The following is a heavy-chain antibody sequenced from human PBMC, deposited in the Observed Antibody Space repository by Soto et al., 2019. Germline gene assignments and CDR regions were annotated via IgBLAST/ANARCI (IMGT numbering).Heavy chain of an antibody. CDR2: IYPGDSDT. CDR1: GYSFTSYW. V-gene: IGHV5-51*01. J-gene: IGHJ6*02. CDR3: ARRGYCISTSCYGGKNYYYGMDV. D-gene: IGHD2-2*01. Sequence: GESLKISCKGSGYSFTSYWIGWVRQMPGKGLEWMGIIYPGDSDTRYSPSFQGQVTISADKSISTAYLQWSSLKASDTAMYYCARRGYCISTSCYGGKNYYYGMDVWGQGTTVTVSS.